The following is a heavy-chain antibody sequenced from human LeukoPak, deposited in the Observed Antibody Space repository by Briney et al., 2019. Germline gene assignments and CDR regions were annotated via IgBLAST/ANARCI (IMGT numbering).Heavy chain of an antibody. Sequence: SETLSLTCAVYGGSFSGYYWSWIRQPPGKGLEWMGEINHSGSTNYNPSLKSRGTTSVATSKNQFSLKLSSVTAADTAVYYCARRYTMVRGVIRAYFDYWGQGTLVTVSS. V-gene: IGHV4-34*01. J-gene: IGHJ4*02. CDR1: GGSFSGYY. CDR3: ARRYTMVRGVIRAYFDY. D-gene: IGHD3-10*01. CDR2: INHSGST.